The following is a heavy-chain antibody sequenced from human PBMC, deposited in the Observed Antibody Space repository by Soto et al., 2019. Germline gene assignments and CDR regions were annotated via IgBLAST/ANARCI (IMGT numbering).Heavy chain of an antibody. J-gene: IGHJ4*02. CDR1: GGTFSSYT. Sequence: QVQLVQSGAEVKKPGSSVKVSCKASGGTFSSYTISWVRQAPGQGLEWMGRIIPILGIANYAQKFQGRVTITADKSTSTAYMELSSLRSEDTAVYYCARGNCSGGSCYYSLLPFDYWGQGTLVTVSS. CDR2: IIPILGIA. D-gene: IGHD2-15*01. CDR3: ARGNCSGGSCYYSLLPFDY. V-gene: IGHV1-69*02.